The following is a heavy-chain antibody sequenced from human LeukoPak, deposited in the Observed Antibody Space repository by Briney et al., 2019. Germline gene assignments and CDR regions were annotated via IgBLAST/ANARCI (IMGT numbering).Heavy chain of an antibody. CDR2: ISSSGSTI. CDR1: GFTFSSYW. V-gene: IGHV3-48*03. J-gene: IGHJ6*04. Sequence: GGSLRLSCAVSGFTFSSYWMSWVRQAPGKGLEWVSYISSSGSTIYYVDSVKGRFTISRDNAKNSLYLQMNSLRAEDTAVYYCAELGITMIGGVWGKGTTVTISS. CDR3: AELGITMIGGV. D-gene: IGHD3-10*02.